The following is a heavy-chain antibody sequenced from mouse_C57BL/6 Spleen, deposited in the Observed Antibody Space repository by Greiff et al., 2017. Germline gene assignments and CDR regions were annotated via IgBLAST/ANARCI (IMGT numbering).Heavy chain of an antibody. D-gene: IGHD2-3*01. CDR2: INPSNGGT. V-gene: IGHV1-53*01. CDR3: ARSGILYDGYGDY. J-gene: IGHJ2*01. CDR1: GYTFTSYW. Sequence: VQLQQPGTELVKPGASVKLSCKASGYTFTSYWMHWVKQRPGQGLEWIGNINPSNGGTNYNEKFESKATLTVDKSSSTAYMQLSSLTSEDSAVYYCARSGILYDGYGDYWGQGTTLTVSS.